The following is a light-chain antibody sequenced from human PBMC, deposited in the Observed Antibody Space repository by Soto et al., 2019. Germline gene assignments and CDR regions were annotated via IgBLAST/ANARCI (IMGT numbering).Light chain of an antibody. Sequence: QSVLTQPASVSGSPGQSITISCTGTSSDVGGYNYVTWYQQHPGEAPKLMIHDVSSRASGVPNRFSGSKSGTTASLTISGLQAEDEADYYCCSYASSTSYVFGTGTQLTVL. J-gene: IGLJ1*01. CDR3: CSYASSTSYV. V-gene: IGLV2-14*03. CDR2: DVS. CDR1: SSDVGGYNY.